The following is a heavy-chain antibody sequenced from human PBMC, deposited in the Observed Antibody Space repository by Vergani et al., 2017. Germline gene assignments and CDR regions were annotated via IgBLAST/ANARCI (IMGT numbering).Heavy chain of an antibody. J-gene: IGHJ5*02. Sequence: QVQLQESGPGLVKPSETLSLTCTVSGGSISSGSYYWSWIRQPAGKGLEWVGYIYYSGGTNYNPSLKGRVTISVDTSKNQFSLKLRSVPAADTAVYYCARVLYSSGSGSYDGAGWFAPWGQGTLITVSS. CDR1: GGSISSGSYY. CDR3: ARVLYSSGSGSYDGAGWFAP. CDR2: IYYSGGT. V-gene: IGHV4-61*10. D-gene: IGHD3-10*01.